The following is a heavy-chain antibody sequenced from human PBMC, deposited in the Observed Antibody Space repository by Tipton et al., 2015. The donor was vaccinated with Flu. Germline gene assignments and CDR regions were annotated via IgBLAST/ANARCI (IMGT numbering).Heavy chain of an antibody. V-gene: IGHV4-38-2*02. CDR3: ATLRRDGYNVYFDY. J-gene: IGHJ4*02. CDR2: IYHSGST. Sequence: TLSLTCTVSGYSISSGFYWGWIRQPPGKGLEWIGNIYHSGSTFYNPSLKSRVTISVDTSKNQFSLKLSSVTAADTAAYYCATLRRDGYNVYFDYWGQGTLVTVSS. CDR1: GYSISSGFY. D-gene: IGHD5-24*01.